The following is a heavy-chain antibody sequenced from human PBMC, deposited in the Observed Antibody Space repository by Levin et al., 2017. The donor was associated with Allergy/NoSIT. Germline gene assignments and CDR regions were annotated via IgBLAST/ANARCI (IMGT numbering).Heavy chain of an antibody. J-gene: IGHJ5*02. V-gene: IGHV3-15*01. CDR1: GFTFSNAW. CDR2: IKSKVVGGTI. Sequence: GESLKISCAGSGFTFSNAWMSWVRQAPGKGLEWLGRIKSKVVGGTIDYAAPVKGRFTISRDDSKNTVYLQMNSLKTEDTAVYYCTSGTPIDIWGQGTLVTVSS. CDR3: TSGTPIDI. D-gene: IGHD1-26*01.